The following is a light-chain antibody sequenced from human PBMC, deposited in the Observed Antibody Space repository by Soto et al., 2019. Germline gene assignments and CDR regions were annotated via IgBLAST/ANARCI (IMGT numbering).Light chain of an antibody. V-gene: IGKV1-9*01. CDR1: QSISSW. Sequence: GDRVNITCRASQSISSWLAWYQQKPGQAPKLLIYATSTLQSGVPSRFSGSGSGTDFTLNISGLQPEDFATYYCQQLNAYPPTFGQGTRLEIK. CDR2: ATS. J-gene: IGKJ5*01. CDR3: QQLNAYPPT.